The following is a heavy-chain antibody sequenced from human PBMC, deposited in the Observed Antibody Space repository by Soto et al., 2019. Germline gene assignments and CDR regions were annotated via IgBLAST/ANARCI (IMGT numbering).Heavy chain of an antibody. J-gene: IGHJ4*02. CDR1: GGSISSYY. D-gene: IGHD5-12*01. Sequence: SETLSLTCTVSGGSISSYYWIWIRQPAGKGLEWIGRIYTSGSTNYNPSLKSRVTMSVDTSKNQFSLKLSSVTAADTAVYYCAHSGYDLRAFDYWGQGTLVTVSS. V-gene: IGHV4-4*07. CDR3: AHSGYDLRAFDY. CDR2: IYTSGST.